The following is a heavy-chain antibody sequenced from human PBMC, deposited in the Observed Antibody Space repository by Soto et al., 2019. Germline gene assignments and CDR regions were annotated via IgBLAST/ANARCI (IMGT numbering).Heavy chain of an antibody. D-gene: IGHD5-18*01. J-gene: IGHJ4*02. CDR2: IFYSGST. CDR3: ARVRMNGGHSTHDY. V-gene: IGHV4-59*01. Sequence: PSETLSLTCTVSGGSITGYYWSWIRQPPGRGLEWIGYIFYSGSTNYNPSLQSRVTISVDTSKNQFSLKLTSVTAADTAVYYCARVRMNGGHSTHDYWGQGTLVTVSS. CDR1: GGSITGYY.